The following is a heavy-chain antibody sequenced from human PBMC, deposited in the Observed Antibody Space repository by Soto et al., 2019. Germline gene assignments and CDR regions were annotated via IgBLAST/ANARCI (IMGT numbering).Heavy chain of an antibody. CDR1: GCSLTSHGMC. CDR2: IERDDDDK. D-gene: IGHD1-20*01. Sequence: SGPTLVNPTETLTVTCTFSGCSLTSHGMCVSWIRQSPGKALEWLALIERDDDDKYYSTSLKTRLTISKDTRKNQVVLTMANMDPADTATYYCARSIRGPRRFNGMDVWGQGTTVTVSS. V-gene: IGHV2-70*13. CDR3: ARSIRGPRRFNGMDV. J-gene: IGHJ6*02.